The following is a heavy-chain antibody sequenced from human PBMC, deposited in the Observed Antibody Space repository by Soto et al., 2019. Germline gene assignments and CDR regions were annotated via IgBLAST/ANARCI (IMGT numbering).Heavy chain of an antibody. Sequence: PXETLSLTCTFSVVSISSSSYYCGWIRQPPWKGLEWIGSIYYSGSTYYNPSLKSRVTISVDTSKNQFSLKLSSVTAADTAVYYCARGGSSSWYTDYYYSYGMDVWGQGTTVTVSS. J-gene: IGHJ6*01. V-gene: IGHV4-39*01. CDR1: VVSISSSSYY. CDR3: ARGGSSSWYTDYYYSYGMDV. CDR2: IYYSGST. D-gene: IGHD6-13*01.